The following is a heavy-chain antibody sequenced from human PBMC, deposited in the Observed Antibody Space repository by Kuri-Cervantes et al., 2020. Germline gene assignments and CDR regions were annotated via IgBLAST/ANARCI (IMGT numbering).Heavy chain of an antibody. CDR1: GGSISSSNYY. CDR2: SNHSGST. Sequence: SETLSLTCTVSGGSISSSNYYWSWIRQPPGKGLEWIGESNHSGSTNYNPSLKSRVIISVDTSKNQFSLNLSSVTAADTAVYYCAREGHYWGQGTLVTVSS. J-gene: IGHJ4*02. CDR3: AREGHY. V-gene: IGHV4-39*07.